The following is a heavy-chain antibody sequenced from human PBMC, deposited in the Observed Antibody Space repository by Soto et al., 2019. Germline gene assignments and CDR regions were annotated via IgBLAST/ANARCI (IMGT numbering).Heavy chain of an antibody. D-gene: IGHD3-3*01. J-gene: IGHJ3*02. V-gene: IGHV1-2*02. Sequence: QLHLVQSGAVVKKPGASVTVSCSASGYPVTAYYMHWVRQAPGRGLEWMGGINPATGAAKYTQTIRGRVTMTRDTSTSTVFMELSGLTSEDTAVFYCARGGGVGVAGSAAFDMWGQGTVVTVSS. CDR3: ARGGGVGVAGSAAFDM. CDR2: INPATGAA. CDR1: GYPVTAYY.